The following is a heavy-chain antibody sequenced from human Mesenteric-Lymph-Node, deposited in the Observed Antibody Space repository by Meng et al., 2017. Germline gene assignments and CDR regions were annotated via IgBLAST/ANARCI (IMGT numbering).Heavy chain of an antibody. V-gene: IGHV4-39*01. D-gene: IGHD5-24*01. J-gene: IGHJ4*02. CDR3: ARPRRWLQSEFDF. CDR1: GVSISSNTHY. CDR2: IFHSGST. Sequence: HQQLQESGPGLVKPSETLSLTCTISGVSISSNTHYWGWIRQSPGKGLEWIGSIFHSGSTYYNPSLKSRVTVSVDTSKNQFSLKLNSVTTADTAMYYCARPRRWLQSEFDFWGPGTLVTVSS.